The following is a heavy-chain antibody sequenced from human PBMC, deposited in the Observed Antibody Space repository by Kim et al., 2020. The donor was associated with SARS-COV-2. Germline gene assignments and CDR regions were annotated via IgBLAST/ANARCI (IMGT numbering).Heavy chain of an antibody. Sequence: GGSLRLSCAASGFTFNTYSMNWVRQAPGKGLEWVSSISTSSSYIYYADSVKGRFTISRDDAKNSLYLQMNGLRAEDTAVYYCASNINWNDGSDYWGQGTLVTVSS. J-gene: IGHJ4*02. D-gene: IGHD1-1*01. CDR1: GFTFNTYS. CDR2: ISTSSSYI. CDR3: ASNINWNDGSDY. V-gene: IGHV3-21*01.